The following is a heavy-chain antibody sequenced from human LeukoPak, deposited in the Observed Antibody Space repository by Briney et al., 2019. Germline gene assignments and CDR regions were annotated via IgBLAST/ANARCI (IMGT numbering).Heavy chain of an antibody. CDR2: IYYSGST. V-gene: IGHV4-59*01. Sequence: PSETLSLTCTVSGGSISSYYWSWIRQPPGKGLEWIGSIYYSGSTNYNPSLKSRVTISVDTSKNQFSLKLSSVTAADTAVYYCARAQDYGGNFDYWGQGTLVTVSS. D-gene: IGHD4-23*01. CDR3: ARAQDYGGNFDY. J-gene: IGHJ4*02. CDR1: GGSISSYY.